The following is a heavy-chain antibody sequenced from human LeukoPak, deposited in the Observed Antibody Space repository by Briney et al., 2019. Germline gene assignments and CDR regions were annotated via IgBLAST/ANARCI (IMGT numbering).Heavy chain of an antibody. CDR1: GYSFTSYW. J-gene: IGHJ6*03. CDR3: ARQGAAGKYYYYYMDV. D-gene: IGHD6-13*01. CDR2: IYPDDSNT. V-gene: IGHV5-51*01. Sequence: GESLKISCKGSGYSFTSYWNGWVRQMPGQGLEWMGIIYPDDSNTIYGPSFQGQVTISADKSINTAYLEWSSLKASDTAIYYCARQGAAGKYYYYYMDVWAKGPRSPSP.